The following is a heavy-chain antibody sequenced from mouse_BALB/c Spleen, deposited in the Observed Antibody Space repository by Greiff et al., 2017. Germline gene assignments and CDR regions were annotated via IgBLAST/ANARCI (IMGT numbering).Heavy chain of an antibody. CDR2: ISYDGSN. CDR3: ARDRPYGYDGYWYFDV. J-gene: IGHJ1*01. V-gene: IGHV3-6*02. D-gene: IGHD2-2*01. CDR1: GYSITSGYY. Sequence: EVQLVESGPGLVKPSQSLSLTCSVTGYSITSGYYWNWIRQFPGNKLEWMGYISYDGSNNYNPSLKNRISITRDTSKNQFFLKLNSVTTEDTATYYCARDRPYGYDGYWYFDVWGAGTTVTVSS.